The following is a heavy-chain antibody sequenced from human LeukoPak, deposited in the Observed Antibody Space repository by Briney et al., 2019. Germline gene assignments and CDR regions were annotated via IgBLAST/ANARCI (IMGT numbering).Heavy chain of an antibody. CDR3: AKDLDDILTGYYGIDY. J-gene: IGHJ4*02. V-gene: IGHV3-23*01. CDR2: ISGTAYSA. CDR1: GFTFSSYA. D-gene: IGHD3-9*01. Sequence: PGGSLRLSCAASGFTFSSYAMSWVRQAPGKGLEWVSGISGTAYSAYQADSVKGRFTISRDNSKNTPYLQMNSLRAEDTALYYCAKDLDDILTGYYGIDYWGQGALVTVSS.